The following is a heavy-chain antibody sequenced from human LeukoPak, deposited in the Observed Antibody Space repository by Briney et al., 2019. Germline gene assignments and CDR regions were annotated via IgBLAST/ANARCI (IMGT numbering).Heavy chain of an antibody. Sequence: GRSLRLSCAASGFTFSSYAMHWVRQAPGKGLEWVAVISYDGSNKYYADSVKGRFTISRDNSKNTLYLQMNSLRAEDTAVYYCARGFGYGEYISAYWGQGTLVTVSS. D-gene: IGHD4-17*01. CDR1: GFTFSSYA. CDR2: ISYDGSNK. CDR3: ARGFGYGEYISAY. J-gene: IGHJ4*02. V-gene: IGHV3-30-3*01.